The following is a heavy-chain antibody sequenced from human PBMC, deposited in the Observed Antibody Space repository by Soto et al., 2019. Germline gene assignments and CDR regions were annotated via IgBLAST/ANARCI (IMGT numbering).Heavy chain of an antibody. J-gene: IGHJ4*02. V-gene: IGHV3-74*01. Sequence: SLRLSCAASGFTFSSYWMHWVRQAPGKGLVWVSRINSDGSSTSYADSVKGRFTISRDNAKNTLYLQMNSLRAEDTAVYYCARPLAVAGLRGDYWGQGTLVTVSS. D-gene: IGHD6-19*01. CDR1: GFTFSSYW. CDR2: INSDGSST. CDR3: ARPLAVAGLRGDY.